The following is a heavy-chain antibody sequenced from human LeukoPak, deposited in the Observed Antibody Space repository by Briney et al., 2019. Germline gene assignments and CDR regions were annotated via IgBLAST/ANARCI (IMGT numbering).Heavy chain of an antibody. CDR3: ARGGQGRIAVADGGFDY. J-gene: IGHJ4*02. D-gene: IGHD6-19*01. CDR2: IHYSGST. CDR1: GGSISSYY. V-gene: IGHV4-59*12. Sequence: SETLSLTCTVSGGSISSYYWSWIRQPPGKGLEWIGYIHYSGSTNYNPSLKSRVTISVDTSKNQFSLKLSSVTAADTAVYYCARGGQGRIAVADGGFDYWGQGTLVTVSS.